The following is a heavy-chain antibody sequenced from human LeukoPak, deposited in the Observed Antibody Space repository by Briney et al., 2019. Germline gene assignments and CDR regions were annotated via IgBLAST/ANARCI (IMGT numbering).Heavy chain of an antibody. J-gene: IGHJ4*02. CDR1: GYTFTSYY. V-gene: IGHV1-46*01. CDR2: INPSGGST. D-gene: IGHD3-3*02. CDR3: ARELAKPRYFDY. Sequence: ASVKVSCKASGYTFTSYYMHWVRQAPGQGLEWMGIINPSGGSTSYAQKFQGRVTMTRDTSTSTVYMELSSLRSEDTAVYYCARELAKPRYFDYWGQGTLVTISS.